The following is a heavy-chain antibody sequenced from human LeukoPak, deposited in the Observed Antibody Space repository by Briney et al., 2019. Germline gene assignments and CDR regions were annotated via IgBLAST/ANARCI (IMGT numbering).Heavy chain of an antibody. D-gene: IGHD5-18*01. J-gene: IGHJ4*02. V-gene: IGHV4-34*01. CDR2: INHSGST. Sequence: SETLSLTCAVYGGSFSGYYWSWIRQPPGKGLEWIGEINHSGSTNYNPSLKGRVTISVDTSKNQFSLKLSSVTAADTAVYYCARTRIQLWLYYFDYWGQGTLVTVSS. CDR1: GGSFSGYY. CDR3: ARTRIQLWLYYFDY.